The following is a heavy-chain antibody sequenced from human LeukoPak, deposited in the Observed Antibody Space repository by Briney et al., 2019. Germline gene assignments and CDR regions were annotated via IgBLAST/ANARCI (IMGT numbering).Heavy chain of an antibody. J-gene: IGHJ6*03. D-gene: IGHD2-15*01. CDR1: GYSISSGYY. Sequence: SETLSLTCTVSGYSISSGYYWSWIRQPPGKGLEWIGEINHSGSTNYNPSLKSRVTISVDTSKNQFSLKLSSVTAADTAVYYCARGPSRGYCSGGSCYSGRRYYYMDVWGKGTTVTVSS. CDR2: INHSGST. V-gene: IGHV4-38-2*02. CDR3: ARGPSRGYCSGGSCYSGRRYYYMDV.